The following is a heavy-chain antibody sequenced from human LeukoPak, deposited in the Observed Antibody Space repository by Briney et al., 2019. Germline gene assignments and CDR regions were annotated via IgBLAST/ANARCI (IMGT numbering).Heavy chain of an antibody. CDR3: RVPQLGYYDSSGYYFFDY. CDR1: GFTFGDYA. CDR2: IRSKAYGGTT. J-gene: IGHJ4*02. V-gene: IGHV3-49*03. D-gene: IGHD3-22*01. Sequence: PGRSLRLSCTASGFTFGDYAMSWFRQAPGKGLEWVGFIRSKAYGGTTEYAASVKGRFTISRDDSKSITYLQMNSLKTEDTAVYYCRVPQLGYYDSSGYYFFDYWGQGTLVTVSS.